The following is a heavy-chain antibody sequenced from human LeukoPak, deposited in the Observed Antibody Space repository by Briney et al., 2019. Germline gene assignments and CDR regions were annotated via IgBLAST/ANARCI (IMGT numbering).Heavy chain of an antibody. J-gene: IGHJ1*01. V-gene: IGHV3-30-3*01. D-gene: IGHD4-17*01. CDR1: GFTFSSYA. CDR3: ARVAVTTFLSGYFQH. CDR2: ISYDGSNK. Sequence: PGGSLRLSCAASGFTFSSYAMHWVRQAPGKGLEWVAVISYDGSNKYYADSVKGRFTISKDNSKNTLYLQMNSLRPEDTAVYYCARVAVTTFLSGYFQHWGQGTLVTVSS.